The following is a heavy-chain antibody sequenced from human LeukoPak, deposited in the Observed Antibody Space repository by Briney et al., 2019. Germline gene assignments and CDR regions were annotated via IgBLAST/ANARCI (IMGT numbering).Heavy chain of an antibody. CDR3: ARDRYYYDSSGSPFDY. D-gene: IGHD3-22*01. CDR1: GGSISRSNW. V-gene: IGHV4-4*02. J-gene: IGHJ4*02. CDR2: IYHSGST. Sequence: PSETLSLTCNVSGGSISRSNWWSWVRQPPGKGLEWIGEIYHSGSTNYNPSLKSRVTMSVDTSKNRFSLKLSSVTAADTAVYYCARDRYYYDSSGSPFDYWGQGTLVTVSS.